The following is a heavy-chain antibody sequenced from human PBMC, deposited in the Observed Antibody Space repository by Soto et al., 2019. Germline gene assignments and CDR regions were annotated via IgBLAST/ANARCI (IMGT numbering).Heavy chain of an antibody. V-gene: IGHV3-30*04. CDR3: ARDPSPYTRGWYGIDF. Sequence: GPSLRLSCAASGFMFSAYSMLWVRQAAGKGLERGAAISYDGTNKYDADSIKGRFTISRDNSANTLFLQVNSLSREDTAMYSCARDPSPYTRGWYGIDFWSHGTMVNVSS. CDR1: GFMFSAYS. D-gene: IGHD6-19*01. J-gene: IGHJ4*01. CDR2: ISYDGTNK.